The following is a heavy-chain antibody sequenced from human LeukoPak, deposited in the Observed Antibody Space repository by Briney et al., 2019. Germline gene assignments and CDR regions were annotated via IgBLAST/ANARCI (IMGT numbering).Heavy chain of an antibody. CDR1: GTSISSRSYY. Sequence: PSETLSLSCPIYGTSISSRSYYWGWIRQPPGKGLEWIGSIYYSGSTYYNPSLKSRVTISVDTSKNQFSLKLSSVTAADTAVYYCARHRDCSSTSCYTGDFDYWGQGTLVTVSS. J-gene: IGHJ4*02. V-gene: IGHV4-39*01. CDR2: IYYSGST. D-gene: IGHD2-2*02. CDR3: ARHRDCSSTSCYTGDFDY.